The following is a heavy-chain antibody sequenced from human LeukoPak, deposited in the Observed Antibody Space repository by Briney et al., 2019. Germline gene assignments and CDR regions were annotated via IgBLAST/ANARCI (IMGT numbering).Heavy chain of an antibody. CDR3: ARGAAATLN. Sequence: GTSLRLSCAASGFTFSSYGMHWVRQAPGKGLEWVAIIWYDGSKKYYADSVKGRFTISRDNSKNMLYLQLNSLRAEDTAIYYCARGAAATLNWGQGTLVTVSS. CDR2: IWYDGSKK. CDR1: GFTFSSYG. J-gene: IGHJ4*02. D-gene: IGHD2-15*01. V-gene: IGHV3-33*01.